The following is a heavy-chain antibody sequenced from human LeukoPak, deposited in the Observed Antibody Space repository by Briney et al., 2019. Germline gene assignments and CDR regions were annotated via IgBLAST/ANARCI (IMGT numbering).Heavy chain of an antibody. D-gene: IGHD3-9*01. CDR1: GLTFSTSA. CDR2: IVVGSGHT. CDR3: ATGDRLTGYYSPLRKYGMDV. J-gene: IGHJ6*02. Sequence: SVKVSCKASGLTFSTSAMQWVRQARGQRLEWIGWIVVGSGHTNYAQKFQDRVTITRDMSTSTAYMELSSLRSEDTAVYYCATGDRLTGYYSPLRKYGMDVWGQGTTVTVSS. V-gene: IGHV1-58*02.